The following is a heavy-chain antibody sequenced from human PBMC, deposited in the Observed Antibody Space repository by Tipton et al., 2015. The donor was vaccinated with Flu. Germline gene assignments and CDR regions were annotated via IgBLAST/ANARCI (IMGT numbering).Heavy chain of an antibody. J-gene: IGHJ4*02. Sequence: TLSLTCTVSGGSISRYYWSWIRQPPGKGLEWIGYIYHSGTTIYNPSLRSRVTISIDTSNNQFSLNLRSVTAADTAVYYCARSVEYYDSLSGYYVGFDYFDFWGQGTLVTVSS. V-gene: IGHV4-59*01. CDR1: GGSISRYY. D-gene: IGHD3-3*01. CDR3: ARSVEYYDSLSGYYVGFDYFDF. CDR2: IYHSGTT.